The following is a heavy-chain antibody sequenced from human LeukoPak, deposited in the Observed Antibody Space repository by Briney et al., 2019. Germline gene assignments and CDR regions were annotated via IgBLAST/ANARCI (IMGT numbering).Heavy chain of an antibody. CDR3: ARAGPFYYYMDV. V-gene: IGHV4-39*01. Sequence: KTSETLSLTCTVSGGSISSSSYYWGWIRQPPGKGLEWIGSIYYSGSTCYNPSLKSRVTISVDTSKNQFSLKLSSVTAADTAVYYCARAGPFYYYMDVWGKGTTVTVSS. CDR2: IYYSGST. CDR1: GGSISSSSYY. J-gene: IGHJ6*03.